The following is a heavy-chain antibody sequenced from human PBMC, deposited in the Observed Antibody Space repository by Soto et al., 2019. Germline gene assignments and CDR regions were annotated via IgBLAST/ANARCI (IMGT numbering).Heavy chain of an antibody. CDR2: INAVHGKA. D-gene: IGHD1-7*01. Sequence: ASVKVSCKAAGYTFTSYAMHWVRQAPGQRLEWMGWINAVHGKAKYAQKFQGRVTITADKSTSTAYMELSSLRSEDTAVYYCADLDPLFITGTTEMTDYWGQGTLVTVSS. CDR3: ADLDPLFITGTTEMTDY. J-gene: IGHJ4*02. CDR1: GYTFTSYA. V-gene: IGHV1-3*01.